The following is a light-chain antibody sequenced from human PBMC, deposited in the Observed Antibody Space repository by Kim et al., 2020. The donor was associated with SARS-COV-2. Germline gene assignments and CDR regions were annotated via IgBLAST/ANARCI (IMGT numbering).Light chain of an antibody. J-gene: IGKJ1*01. CDR3: QQFYSTPPT. Sequence: DIVMTQSPDSLAVSLGERATINCKSSQSVLYSSNNKNYLTWFQQKPGQPPKLLIHWASTRESGVPDRFSGSGSGTDFTLTISSLQAEDVAVYYCQQFYSTPPTFGQGTKVDIK. CDR2: WAS. V-gene: IGKV4-1*01. CDR1: QSVLYSSNNKNY.